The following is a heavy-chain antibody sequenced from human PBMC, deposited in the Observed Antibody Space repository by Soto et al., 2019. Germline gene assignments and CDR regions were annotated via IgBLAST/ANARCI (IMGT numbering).Heavy chain of an antibody. J-gene: IGHJ4*02. D-gene: IGHD6-19*01. CDR2: ISAYNGDT. Sequence: GASVNVSCKASGYTFTSYGISWVRQAPGQGLEWMGWISAYNGDTNYAQKLQGRVTMTTDTSTSTAYMELRSLRSDDTAVYYCARRVAVAGRREIDYWGQGTLVTVSS. V-gene: IGHV1-18*01. CDR3: ARRVAVAGRREIDY. CDR1: GYTFTSYG.